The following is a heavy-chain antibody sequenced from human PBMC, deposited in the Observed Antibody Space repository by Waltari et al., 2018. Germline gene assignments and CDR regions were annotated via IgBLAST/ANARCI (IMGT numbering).Heavy chain of an antibody. CDR1: GYSFTSYW. V-gene: IGHV5-51*01. CDR2: IYPGDSDT. CDR3: ARHPRGSGWDDWYFDL. D-gene: IGHD6-19*01. J-gene: IGHJ2*01. Sequence: EVQLVQSGAEVKTPGESLKISCKGSGYSFTSYWIGWVRPMPGKGLEWMGIIYPGDSDTRYSPSFQGQVTISADKSISTAYLQWSSLKASDTAMYYCARHPRGSGWDDWYFDLWGRGTLVTVSS.